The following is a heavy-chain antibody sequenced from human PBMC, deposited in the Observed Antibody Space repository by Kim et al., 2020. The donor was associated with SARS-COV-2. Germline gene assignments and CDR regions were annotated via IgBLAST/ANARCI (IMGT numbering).Heavy chain of an antibody. V-gene: IGHV4-39*07. CDR3: AREINYGDYTYFDY. D-gene: IGHD4-17*01. J-gene: IGHJ4*02. Sequence: NPAPRSGVTISVDTSKNQFSRKLSSVTAADTAVYCCAREINYGDYTYFDYWGQGTLVTVSS.